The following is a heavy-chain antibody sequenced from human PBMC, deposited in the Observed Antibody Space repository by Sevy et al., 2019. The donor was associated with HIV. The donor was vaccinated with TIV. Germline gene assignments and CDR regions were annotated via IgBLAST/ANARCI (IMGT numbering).Heavy chain of an antibody. CDR2: ISYSGDST. V-gene: IGHV3-23*01. Sequence: GGSLRLSCTSSGFTLSSYGMNWVRQAPGKGLEWVSTISYSGDSTYYAYSVKGRFTISRDNSENTLDLQMNSLRAEETALYYCAGRKVGDFWSGSIRGPWAGGPLFDYWGQGTLVTVSS. CDR1: GFTLSSYG. D-gene: IGHD3-3*01. CDR3: AGRKVGDFWSGSIRGPWAGGPLFDY. J-gene: IGHJ4*02.